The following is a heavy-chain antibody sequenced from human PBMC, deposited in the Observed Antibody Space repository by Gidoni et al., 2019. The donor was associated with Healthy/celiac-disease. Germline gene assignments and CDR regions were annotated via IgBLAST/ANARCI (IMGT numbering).Heavy chain of an antibody. CDR3: ARVDRWLQSPFDY. Sequence: QVQLQESGPGLVKPSQTLSLTCPVSGGSISSGDYYWSWIRQPPGKGLEWIGYIYYSGSTYYNPSLKSRVTISVDTSKNQFSLKLSSVTAADTAVYYCARVDRWLQSPFDYWGQGTLVTVSS. J-gene: IGHJ4*02. V-gene: IGHV4-30-4*01. D-gene: IGHD5-12*01. CDR2: IYYSGST. CDR1: GGSISSGDYY.